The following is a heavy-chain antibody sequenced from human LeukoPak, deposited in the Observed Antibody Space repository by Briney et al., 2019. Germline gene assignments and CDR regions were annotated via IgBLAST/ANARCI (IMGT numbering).Heavy chain of an antibody. CDR2: IYPGDSDT. V-gene: IGHV5-51*01. D-gene: IGHD5-24*01. CDR3: ALRVGRDGYKG. J-gene: IGHJ3*01. CDR1: GYKFTNYW. Sequence: GESLKISCKGPGYKFTNYWIGWVRQMPGKGPEWMGIIYPGDSDTRYSPSIQGQVTISADTSISTAYLQWNSLKSSDTAMYYCALRVGRDGYKGWGQGTMVTVSS.